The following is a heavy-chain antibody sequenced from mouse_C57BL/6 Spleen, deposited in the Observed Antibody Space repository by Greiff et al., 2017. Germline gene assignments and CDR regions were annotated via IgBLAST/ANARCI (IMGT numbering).Heavy chain of an antibody. J-gene: IGHJ1*03. CDR2: FYPGSGSI. CDR1: GYTFTEYT. V-gene: IGHV1-62-2*01. Sequence: QVTLKVSGAELMKPGASVKLSCKASGYTFTEYTIHWVKQRSGQGLEWIGWFYPGSGSIKYNEKFKDNAKLTADKSSSTVYMELSRLTSEDSAVYFCARHNYYGSSYDGYFDGWCTGTTVTVSS. CDR3: ARHNYYGSSYDGYFDG. D-gene: IGHD1-1*01.